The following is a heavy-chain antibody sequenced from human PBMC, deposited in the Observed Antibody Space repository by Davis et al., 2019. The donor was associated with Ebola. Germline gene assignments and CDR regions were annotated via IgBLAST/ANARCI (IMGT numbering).Heavy chain of an antibody. CDR1: GGSFSSYY. CDR3: ARRQRYCGGGSCNNWFDP. V-gene: IGHV4-34*01. Sequence: MPSETLSLTSAVYGGSFSSYYWSWIRQPPGKGLEWIGTINQSGSTNYNPSLKSRVSISIDSSKNQFSLKLSSVTAADTAIYFCARRQRYCGGGSCNNWFDPWDQGTLVTVSS. CDR2: INQSGST. J-gene: IGHJ5*02. D-gene: IGHD2-15*01.